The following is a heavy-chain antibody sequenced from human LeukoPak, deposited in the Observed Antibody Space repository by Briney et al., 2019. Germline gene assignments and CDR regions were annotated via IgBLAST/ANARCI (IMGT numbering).Heavy chain of an antibody. CDR3: AIGGRDGYTYIDY. CDR2: IIPIFGTA. Sequence: SVKVSCKASGGTFSSYAISWVRQAPGQGLEWMGGIIPIFGTANYAQKFQGRVTITADESTSTAYMELGSLRSEDTAVYYCAIGGRDGYTYIDYWGQGTLVTVSS. J-gene: IGHJ4*02. CDR1: GGTFSSYA. D-gene: IGHD5-24*01. V-gene: IGHV1-69*13.